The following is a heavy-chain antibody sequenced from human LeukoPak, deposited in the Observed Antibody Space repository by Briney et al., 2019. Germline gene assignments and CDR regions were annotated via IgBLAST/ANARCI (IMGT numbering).Heavy chain of an antibody. D-gene: IGHD6-13*01. CDR2: ITWDGGST. CDR3: AKDRSSSSSVRGLDP. Sequence: GGSLRLSCAASGFTFDDYSMHWVRQAPGKGLEWVSLITWDGGSTYYADSVKGRFTISRDNNIHSLYLQMKSLRTEDTALYYCAKDRSSSSSVRGLDPWGQGTLVTVSS. CDR1: GFTFDDYS. V-gene: IGHV3-43*01. J-gene: IGHJ5*02.